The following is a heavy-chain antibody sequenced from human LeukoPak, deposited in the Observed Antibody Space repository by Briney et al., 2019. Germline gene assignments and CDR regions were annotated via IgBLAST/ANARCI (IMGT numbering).Heavy chain of an antibody. Sequence: ASVKVSCKASGGTFSSYTISCVRQAPGQGLEWMGRIIPILGIANYAQKFQGRVTITADKSTSTAYMELSSPRSEDTAVYYCARDVRHYYDSSGYEDSNDYWGQGTLVTVSS. CDR1: GGTFSSYT. V-gene: IGHV1-69*04. CDR2: IIPILGIA. D-gene: IGHD3-22*01. CDR3: ARDVRHYYDSSGYEDSNDY. J-gene: IGHJ4*02.